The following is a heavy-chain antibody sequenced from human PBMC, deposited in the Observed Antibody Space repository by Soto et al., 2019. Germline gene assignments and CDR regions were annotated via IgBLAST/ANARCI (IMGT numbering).Heavy chain of an antibody. J-gene: IGHJ3*02. V-gene: IGHV3-73*01. CDR1: GFTFRGSA. CDR2: IRSKANSYAT. Sequence: GGSQRLSCAASGFTFRGSARHWVRQASGKGLEWVGRIRSKANSYATAYAASVKGRFTISRDDSKNTAYLQMNSLKTEDTAVYYCTMRVAFDIWGQGTMVTVSS. CDR3: TMRVAFDI.